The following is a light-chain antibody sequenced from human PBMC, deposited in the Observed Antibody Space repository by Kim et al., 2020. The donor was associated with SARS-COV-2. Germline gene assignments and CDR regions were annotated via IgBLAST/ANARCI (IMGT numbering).Light chain of an antibody. J-gene: IGKJ1*01. CDR1: QTIASY. Sequence: ASVGDRCTVTCPSSQTIASYLHWYQQKLGKGPKLLISGSSVLQSGVSSRFSGTGSGTDFTLTISSLQPEDCAIYYCQQSYSTPWTFGQGTKVDIK. CDR3: QQSYSTPWT. CDR2: GSS. V-gene: IGKV1-39*01.